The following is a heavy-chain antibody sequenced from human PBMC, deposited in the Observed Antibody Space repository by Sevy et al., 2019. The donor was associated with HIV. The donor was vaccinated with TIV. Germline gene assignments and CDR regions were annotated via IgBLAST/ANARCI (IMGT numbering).Heavy chain of an antibody. Sequence: GGSLRLSCAASGFTFSSYAMHWVRQAPGKGLEWVAVISYDGSNKYYADSVKGRFTISRDNSENTLYLQMNSLRAEDTAVYCCARDDIVVVTLAFDIWGQGTMVTVSS. J-gene: IGHJ3*02. CDR2: ISYDGSNK. D-gene: IGHD2-21*02. CDR1: GFTFSSYA. CDR3: ARDDIVVVTLAFDI. V-gene: IGHV3-30-3*01.